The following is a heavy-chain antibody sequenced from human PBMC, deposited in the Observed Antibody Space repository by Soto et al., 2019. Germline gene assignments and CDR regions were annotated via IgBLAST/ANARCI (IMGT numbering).Heavy chain of an antibody. CDR2: IYYSGST. CDR3: ARGSTGYFDY. V-gene: IGHV4-31*03. J-gene: IGHJ4*02. CDR1: GGSISSGGYY. Sequence: QVQLQESGPGLVKPSQTLSLTCTVSGGSISSGGYYWSWIRQHPGKGLEWIGYIYYSGSTYYNPSLKSRVTISLDTSKNQFSLKLSAVTAADTAVYCCARGSTGYFDYWGQGTLVTVSS.